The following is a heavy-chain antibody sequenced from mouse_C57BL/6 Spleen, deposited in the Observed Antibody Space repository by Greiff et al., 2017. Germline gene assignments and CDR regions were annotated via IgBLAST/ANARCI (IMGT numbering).Heavy chain of an antibody. CDR2: INPNNGGT. CDR1: GYTFTDYN. Sequence: VQLQQSGPELVKPGASVKMSCKASGYTFTDYNMHWVKQSNGKSLEWIGYINPNNGGTSYNQKFKGKATLTVNKSSSTAYMELRSLTSEDSAVYYCARSDDYDRYFDVWGTGTTVTVSS. D-gene: IGHD2-4*01. V-gene: IGHV1-22*01. CDR3: ARSDDYDRYFDV. J-gene: IGHJ1*03.